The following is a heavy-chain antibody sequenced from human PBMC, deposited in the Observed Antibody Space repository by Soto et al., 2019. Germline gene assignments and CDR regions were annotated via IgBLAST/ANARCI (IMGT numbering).Heavy chain of an antibody. CDR2: ISDYKGNT. CDR1: GYTFNSYG. J-gene: IGHJ6*02. Sequence: QVQLVQSGAEVKKPGASVKVSCKASGYTFNSYGISWVRQAPGQGLEWMGWISDYKGNTNYAQKPQGRVTMTTDTSTSTVYMELRSLRSDDTAVYYCASSASIYCSGGSCAYYDMDVWGQGTTVIVSS. D-gene: IGHD2-15*01. V-gene: IGHV1-18*01. CDR3: ASSASIYCSGGSCAYYDMDV.